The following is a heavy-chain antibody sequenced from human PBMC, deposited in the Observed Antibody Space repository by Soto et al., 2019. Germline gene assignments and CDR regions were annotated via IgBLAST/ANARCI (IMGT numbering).Heavy chain of an antibody. D-gene: IGHD5-12*01. J-gene: IGHJ4*02. V-gene: IGHV5-51*01. CDR2: IFPGDSDT. CDR3: GRISSTYSGYKFDH. Sequence: PGESLKISCKGSGYTFTSYWIGWVRQMPGKGLEWMGIIFPGDSDTRYSPSFQGQVTISADKSISTAYLQWSSLKASDTAMYYCGRISSTYSGYKFDHWGQGTLVTVSS. CDR1: GYTFTSYW.